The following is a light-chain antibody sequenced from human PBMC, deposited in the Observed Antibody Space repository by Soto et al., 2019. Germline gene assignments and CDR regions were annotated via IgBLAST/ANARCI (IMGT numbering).Light chain of an antibody. CDR2: GAS. V-gene: IGKV3-20*01. J-gene: IGKJ4*01. CDR1: QSVSSRF. CDR3: QQLNGYVALT. Sequence: ENVLTQSPGTLSLSPGERATLSCRASQSVSSRFLAWYQQKPGQAPRLLMYGASNRATGIPDRFSGTGSGTDFTLTISRLEPEDFATYYCQQLNGYVALTFGGGTKVELK.